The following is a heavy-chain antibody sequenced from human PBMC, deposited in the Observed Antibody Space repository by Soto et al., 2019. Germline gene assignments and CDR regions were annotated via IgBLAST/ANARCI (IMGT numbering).Heavy chain of an antibody. Sequence: EAQLLESGGGLVQPGGSLRLSCAASGFTFSSYAMSWVRQAPGKGLEWVSAISGSGGSTYFADSVKGRFTISRDNSKNTLYLQMNSLRAEDTAVYYCAKDISRGDNSGDYFDYWGQGTLVTVSS. CDR1: GFTFSSYA. D-gene: IGHD7-27*01. CDR3: AKDISRGDNSGDYFDY. J-gene: IGHJ4*02. V-gene: IGHV3-23*01. CDR2: ISGSGGST.